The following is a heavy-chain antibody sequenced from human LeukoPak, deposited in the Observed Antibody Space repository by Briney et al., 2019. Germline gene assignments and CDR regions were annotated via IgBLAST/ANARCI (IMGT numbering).Heavy chain of an antibody. CDR2: ISGSGGST. CDR1: GITFSNYA. J-gene: IGHJ6*04. V-gene: IGHV3-23*01. Sequence: PGASLRLSCAASGITFSNYAMSWVRQAPGKGLEWVAAISGSGGSTYYADSVKGRFTISRDNSKNTLYLQMNSLRAEDTAVYYCAKDLYVDIVATARNTKYYYYGMDVWGKGTTVTVSS. CDR3: AKDLYVDIVATARNTKYYYYGMDV. D-gene: IGHD5-12*01.